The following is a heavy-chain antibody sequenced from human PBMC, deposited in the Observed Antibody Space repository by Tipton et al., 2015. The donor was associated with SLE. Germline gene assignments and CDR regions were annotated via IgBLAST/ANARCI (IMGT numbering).Heavy chain of an antibody. Sequence: GSLRLSCAASGFTISPDWMGWVRQAPGKGLEWVACINQDESQKYYADSVKGRFIISRDNAKNSFFLQMNTLRAEDTAVYYCARDRGYYYMDVWGKGTTVTVSS. J-gene: IGHJ6*03. CDR1: GFTISPDW. CDR3: ARDRGYYYMDV. CDR2: INQDESQK. V-gene: IGHV3-7*03.